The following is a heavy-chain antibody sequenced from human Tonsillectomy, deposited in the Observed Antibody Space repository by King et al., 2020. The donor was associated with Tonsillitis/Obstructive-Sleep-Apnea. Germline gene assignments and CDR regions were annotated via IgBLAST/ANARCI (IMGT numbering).Heavy chain of an antibody. CDR1: GYSFTNSL. CDR2: IYPGDSDT. Sequence: QLVQSGAEVKKPGESLKISCQGSGYSFTNSLIGWVRQVPGKGLEWMGVIYPGDSDTRYSPSFQGQVAISVDKSISTAYLQWSSLKASDSAMYYCLRRGGYSISDGWFDPWGQGTLVTVSS. J-gene: IGHJ5*02. V-gene: IGHV5-51*01. D-gene: IGHD5-12*01. CDR3: LRRGGYSISDGWFDP.